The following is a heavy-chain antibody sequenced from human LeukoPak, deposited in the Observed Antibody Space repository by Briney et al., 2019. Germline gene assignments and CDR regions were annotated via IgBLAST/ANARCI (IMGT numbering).Heavy chain of an antibody. CDR2: ISSSSGYI. V-gene: IGHV3-21*06. Sequence: GGSLRLSCAASGFTFSSYSMYWVRQAPGKGLEWVSSISSSSGYIYYADSVKGRFTISRDNAENSLHLQMNSLRAEDTAVYYCVREGGSGWYSGWFDPWGQGTLVTVSS. CDR3: VREGGSGWYSGWFDP. CDR1: GFTFSSYS. J-gene: IGHJ5*02. D-gene: IGHD6-19*01.